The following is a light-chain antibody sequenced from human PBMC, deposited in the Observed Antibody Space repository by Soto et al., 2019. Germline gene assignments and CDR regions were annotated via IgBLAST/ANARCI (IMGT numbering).Light chain of an antibody. CDR2: DVS. J-gene: IGLJ2*01. CDR3: CSYAGSYTFP. Sequence: QSALTQPRSVSGSPGQSVTISCTGTSSDVGGYNYVSWYQQHPGKAPKLMIYDVSKRPSGVPDRFSGSKSGNTASLTISGLQAEDEADYYGCSYAGSYTFPFGGGTKLTVL. V-gene: IGLV2-11*01. CDR1: SSDVGGYNY.